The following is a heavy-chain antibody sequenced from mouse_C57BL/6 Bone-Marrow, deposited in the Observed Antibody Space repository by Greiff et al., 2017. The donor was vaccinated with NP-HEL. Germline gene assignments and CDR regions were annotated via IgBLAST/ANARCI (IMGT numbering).Heavy chain of an antibody. Sequence: QVQLQQPGAELVKPGASVKMSCKASGYTFTSYWITWVKQRPGQGLEWIGDIYPGSGSTNYNAKFKSKATLTVDTSSNTAYLQLSSLTSEDSAVYYCASTPRYLDYWGQGTSVTVSS. CDR2: IYPGSGST. CDR1: GYTFTSYW. J-gene: IGHJ4*01. V-gene: IGHV1-55*01. CDR3: ASTPRYLDY.